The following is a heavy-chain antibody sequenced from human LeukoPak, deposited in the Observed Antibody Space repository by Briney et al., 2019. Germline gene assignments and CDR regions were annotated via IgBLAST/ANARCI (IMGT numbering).Heavy chain of an antibody. CDR1: GFSLSTQG. CDR3: ARDGAMARFDY. V-gene: IGHV3-33*01. J-gene: IGHJ4*02. D-gene: IGHD5-18*01. Sequence: GGSRRLSCVASGFSLSTQGMHWVRQAPGKGREYVALMWYHGGETNYADSVKGRFTLSRDISRNTLYLQMDRLRVDDTAVYYCARDGAMARFDYWGQGTLVTVS. CDR2: MWYHGGET.